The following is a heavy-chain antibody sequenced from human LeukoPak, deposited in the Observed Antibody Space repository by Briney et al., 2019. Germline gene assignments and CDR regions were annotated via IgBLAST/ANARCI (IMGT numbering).Heavy chain of an antibody. V-gene: IGHV1-69*05. J-gene: IGHJ5*02. Sequence: GSSVKVSCKASGGTFSSYAISWVRQAPGQGLEWMGGIIPIFGTANYAQKFQGRVTITTDESTSTAYMELSSLRSEDTAVYYCARTITIFGAHKGNWFDPWGQGTLVTVSS. D-gene: IGHD3-3*01. CDR2: IIPIFGTA. CDR3: ARTITIFGAHKGNWFDP. CDR1: GGTFSSYA.